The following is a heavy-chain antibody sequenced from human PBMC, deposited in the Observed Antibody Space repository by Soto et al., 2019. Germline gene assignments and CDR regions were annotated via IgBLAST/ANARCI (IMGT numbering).Heavy chain of an antibody. Sequence: QLQLQESGPGLVKPSETLSLTCTGSGDSISTSNYYWGWIRQPPGEGLEWIGHIFYSGGTYYNPSLMSRVTISVDTSKNQCSLKLSSITAADTAVYFCARRGGGDYLFDSWGQGMLVTVSS. CDR3: ARRGGGDYLFDS. CDR1: GDSISTSNYY. V-gene: IGHV4-39*01. D-gene: IGHD4-17*01. CDR2: IFYSGGT. J-gene: IGHJ4*02.